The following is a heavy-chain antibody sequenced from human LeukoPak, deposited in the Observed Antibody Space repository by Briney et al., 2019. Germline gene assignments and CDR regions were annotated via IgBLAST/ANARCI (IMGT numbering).Heavy chain of an antibody. J-gene: IGHJ6*02. V-gene: IGHV5-51*01. CDR1: GYSFTTYW. CDR2: IYPVDSDT. D-gene: IGHD5-18*01. CDR3: ARLGYSYGYYYYGMDV. Sequence: GESLKISCKGSGYSFTTYWIGWVRQMPGKGLEWLGIIYPVDSDTRYSPAFQGQVTISADKSISTAYLQWSSLKASDTAMYYCARLGYSYGYYYYGMDVWGQGTTVTVSS.